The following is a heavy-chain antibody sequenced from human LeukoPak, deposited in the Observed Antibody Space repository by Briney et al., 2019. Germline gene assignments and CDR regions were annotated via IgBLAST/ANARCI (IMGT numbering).Heavy chain of an antibody. CDR3: ARVRSSRASDY. J-gene: IGHJ4*02. CDR1: SDSISSINW. Sequence: SETLSLTCAVSSDSISSINWWSWVRQPPGKGLEWIGEIHHSGSTNYNPSLRSRVTISVDKSKNQFSLILSSVTAADTAVYYCARVRSSRASDYWGQGTLVTVSS. D-gene: IGHD1-26*01. CDR2: IHHSGST. V-gene: IGHV4-4*02.